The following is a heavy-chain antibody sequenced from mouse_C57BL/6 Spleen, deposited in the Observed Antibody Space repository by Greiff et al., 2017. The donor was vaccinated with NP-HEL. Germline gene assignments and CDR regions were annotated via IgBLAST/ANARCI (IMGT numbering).Heavy chain of an antibody. CDR1: GFTFSSYA. J-gene: IGHJ4*01. V-gene: IGHV5-4*03. CDR2: ISDGGSYT. Sequence: EVQVVESGGGLVKPGGSLKLSCAASGFTFSSYAMSWVRQTPEKRLEWVATISDGGSYTYYPDNVKGRFTISRDNAKNNLYLQMSHLKSEDTAMYYWARRRGYYGSSGYAMDYWGQGTSVTVSS. D-gene: IGHD1-1*01. CDR3: ARRRGYYGSSGYAMDY.